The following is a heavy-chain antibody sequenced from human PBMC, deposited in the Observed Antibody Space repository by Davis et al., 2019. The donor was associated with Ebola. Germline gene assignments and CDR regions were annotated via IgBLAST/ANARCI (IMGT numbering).Heavy chain of an antibody. D-gene: IGHD2-2*01. CDR3: ARLNGILSTSRSGYGMDV. V-gene: IGHV5-51*01. CDR2: IYPGVSDT. Sequence: GESLKISCKGSGYSFTSYWIGWVRQMPGKGLEWMGIIYPGVSDTRYSPSFQGQVTISADKSISTAYLQWSSLKASDTAMYYCARLNGILSTSRSGYGMDVWGQGTTVTVSS. J-gene: IGHJ6*02. CDR1: GYSFTSYW.